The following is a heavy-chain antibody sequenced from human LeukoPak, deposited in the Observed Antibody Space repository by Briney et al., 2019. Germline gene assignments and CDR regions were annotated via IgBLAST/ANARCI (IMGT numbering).Heavy chain of an antibody. Sequence: GASVKVSCKASGYTFTSYDINWVRQATGQGLEWMGWMNPNSGNTGYAQKFQGRVTMTRNTSISTAYMELSSLRSEDTAVYYCARRLCAARIAAAGPGVLRYWGQGTLVTVSS. CDR2: MNPNSGNT. J-gene: IGHJ4*02. D-gene: IGHD6-13*01. V-gene: IGHV1-8*01. CDR1: GYTFTSYD. CDR3: ARRLCAARIAAAGPGVLRY.